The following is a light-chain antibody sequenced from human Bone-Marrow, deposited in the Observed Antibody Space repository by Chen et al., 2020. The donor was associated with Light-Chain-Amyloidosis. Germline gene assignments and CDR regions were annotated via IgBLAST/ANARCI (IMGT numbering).Light chain of an antibody. CDR2: GNS. V-gene: IGLV1-40*01. J-gene: IGLJ2*01. CDR1: SSNSGAGYD. CDR3: QSYDSPHVV. Sequence: QSVLTQPPSVSGAPGQRVTISCTGRSSNSGAGYDVHWYQQLPGTAPKLLIYGNSNRPSGVPDRFSGSKSGTSASMTITGLQAEDEADYYCQSYDSPHVVFGGGTKLTVL.